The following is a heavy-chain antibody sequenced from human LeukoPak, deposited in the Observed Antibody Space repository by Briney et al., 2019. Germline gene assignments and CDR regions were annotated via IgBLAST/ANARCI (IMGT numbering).Heavy chain of an antibody. D-gene: IGHD6-19*01. V-gene: IGHV1-2*04. CDR2: INPNSGGT. J-gene: IGHJ4*02. Sequence: GASVKVSCKASGYTSTGYYMHWVRQAPGQGLEWMGWINPNSGGTNYAQKFQGWVTMTRDTSISTAYMELSRLRSDDTAVYYCARGVAVAARYYFDYWGQGTLVTVSS. CDR1: GYTSTGYY. CDR3: ARGVAVAARYYFDY.